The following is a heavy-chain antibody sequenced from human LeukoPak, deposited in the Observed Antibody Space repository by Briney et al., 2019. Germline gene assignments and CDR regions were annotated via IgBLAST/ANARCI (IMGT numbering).Heavy chain of an antibody. Sequence: PGRSLRLSCAASRFTFSSYAMHWVRQAPGKGLEWVAVISYDGSNKYYADSVKGRFTISRDNSKNTLYLQMNSLRAEDTAVYYCARGAGGGANPFDYWGQGTLVTVSS. D-gene: IGHD3-16*01. J-gene: IGHJ4*02. V-gene: IGHV3-30-3*01. CDR2: ISYDGSNK. CDR1: RFTFSSYA. CDR3: ARGAGGGANPFDY.